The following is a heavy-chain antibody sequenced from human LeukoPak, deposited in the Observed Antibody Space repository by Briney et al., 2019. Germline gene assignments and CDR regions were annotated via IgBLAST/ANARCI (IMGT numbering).Heavy chain of an antibody. D-gene: IGHD3-3*01. Sequence: RASVKVSCKASGGTFSSYAISWVRQAPGQGLEWMGGIIPIFGTANYAQKFQGRVTIPADESTSTAYMELSSLRSEDTAVYYCARAVLEWLWVWFDPWGQGTLVTVSS. CDR3: ARAVLEWLWVWFDP. CDR2: IIPIFGTA. J-gene: IGHJ5*02. V-gene: IGHV1-69*01. CDR1: GGTFSSYA.